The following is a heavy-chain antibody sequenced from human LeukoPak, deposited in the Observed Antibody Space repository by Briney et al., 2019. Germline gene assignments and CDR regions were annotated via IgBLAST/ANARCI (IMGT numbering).Heavy chain of an antibody. Sequence: SETLSLTCTVSGGSISSGDYYWSWIRQPPGKGLGWIGYIYYSGSTYYNPSLKSRVTISVDTSKNQFSLKLSSVTAADTAVYYCARAYYDFWSGYWKNYYYGMDVWGQGTTVTVSS. CDR3: ARAYYDFWSGYWKNYYYGMDV. D-gene: IGHD3-3*01. CDR2: IYYSGST. CDR1: GGSISSGDYY. V-gene: IGHV4-30-4*01. J-gene: IGHJ6*02.